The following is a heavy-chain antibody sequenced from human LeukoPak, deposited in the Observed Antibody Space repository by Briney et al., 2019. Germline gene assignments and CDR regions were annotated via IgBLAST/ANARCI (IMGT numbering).Heavy chain of an antibody. CDR3: AHMTPQYGSGPKRWFDP. V-gene: IGHV2-5*01. CDR2: IYWNDDK. Sequence: SGPTLVNPSQTLTLTCTFSGFSLSTRGVGVGWIRHPPGKALEWLAVIYWNDDKRYSPSLNSRLTITKDNPKNQVDLTMTNLDPVDTATYYCAHMTPQYGSGPKRWFDPWGQGTLGTVSS. J-gene: IGHJ5*02. D-gene: IGHD6-19*01. CDR1: GFSLSTRGVG.